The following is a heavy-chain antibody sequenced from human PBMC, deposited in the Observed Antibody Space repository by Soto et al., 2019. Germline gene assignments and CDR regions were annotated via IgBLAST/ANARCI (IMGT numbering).Heavy chain of an antibody. CDR2: IDPSDSYT. V-gene: IGHV5-10-1*01. CDR3: ARHTSYCSGGSCYSGYYYYGMDV. CDR1: GYSFTSYW. Sequence: PGESLKISCKGSGYSFTSYWISGVRQMPGKGLEWMGRIDPSDSYTNYSPSFQGHVTISADKSISTAYLQWSSLKASDTAMYYCARHTSYCSGGSCYSGYYYYGMDVWGQGTTVTVSS. D-gene: IGHD2-15*01. J-gene: IGHJ6*02.